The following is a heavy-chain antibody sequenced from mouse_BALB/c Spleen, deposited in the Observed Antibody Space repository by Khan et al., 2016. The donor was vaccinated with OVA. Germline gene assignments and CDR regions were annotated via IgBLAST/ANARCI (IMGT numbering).Heavy chain of an antibody. CDR3: ATSYFYGYYFDY. J-gene: IGHJ2*01. CDR2: ISGDSNTI. CDR1: GFTFNSYG. Sequence: EVQLVESGGGLVQPGGSRKLSCAASGFTFNSYGMHWVRQAPEKGLEWVAYISGDSNTIYYADTVKGRVTIYRDNPKNTMYMQMTSLMSEDTAMYYCATSYFYGYYFDYWGPGTTRTVS. D-gene: IGHD1-1*01. V-gene: IGHV5-17*02.